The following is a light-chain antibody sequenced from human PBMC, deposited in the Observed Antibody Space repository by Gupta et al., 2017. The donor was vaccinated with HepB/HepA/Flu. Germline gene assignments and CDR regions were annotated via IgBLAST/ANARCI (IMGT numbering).Light chain of an antibody. CDR1: QSVSSY. J-gene: IGKJ3*01. CDR3: QQRGA. CDR2: DAS. V-gene: IGKV3-11*01. Sequence: EIVLTQSPATLSLSPGERATLSCRASQSVSSYLAWYQQKPGQAPRLLIYDASNRATGIPARFSGSGSGTDFTLTISSLEPEDFAVYYCQQRGACGPGTKVDIK.